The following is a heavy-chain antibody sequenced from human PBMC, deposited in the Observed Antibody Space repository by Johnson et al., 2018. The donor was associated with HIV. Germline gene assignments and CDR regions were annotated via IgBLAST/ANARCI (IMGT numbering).Heavy chain of an antibody. V-gene: IGHV3-30*04. J-gene: IGHJ3*02. Sequence: QEQLVESGGGVVQPGRSLRLSCAASGFTFSSYAMHWVRQAPGKGLEWVAVISYDGSNKYYADSVKGRITISRDNSKNTLYLQMNSLRAEDKAVYYFSRYNWNEDIWGQGTMVTVSS. CDR2: ISYDGSNK. D-gene: IGHD1-20*01. CDR3: SRYNWNEDI. CDR1: GFTFSSYA.